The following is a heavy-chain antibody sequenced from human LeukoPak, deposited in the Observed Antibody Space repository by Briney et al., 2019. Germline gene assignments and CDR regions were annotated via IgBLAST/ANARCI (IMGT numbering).Heavy chain of an antibody. V-gene: IGHV4-30-4*07. Sequence: PSQTLSLTCAVSGGSISSGGYSWSWIRQPPGKGLEWIGYIYYSGSTYYNPSLKSRVTISVDTSKNQFSLKLSSVTAADTAVYYCARDTVVRYLRHYFDYWGQGTLVTVSS. CDR1: GGSISSGGYS. CDR3: ARDTVVRYLRHYFDY. J-gene: IGHJ4*02. D-gene: IGHD3-10*01. CDR2: IYYSGST.